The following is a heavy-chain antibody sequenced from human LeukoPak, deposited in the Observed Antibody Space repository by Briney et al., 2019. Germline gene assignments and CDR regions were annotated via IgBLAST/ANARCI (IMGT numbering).Heavy chain of an antibody. CDR3: ARSDVVVPAAYYYYYYYMDV. J-gene: IGHJ6*03. V-gene: IGHV1-69*02. CDR1: GGTFNSYT. CDR2: IIPILGIA. D-gene: IGHD2-2*01. Sequence: SVKVSCKASGGTFNSYTISWVRQAPGQGLEWMGRIIPILGIANYAQKFQGRVTITADKSTSTAYMELSSLRSEDTAVYYCARSDVVVPAAYYYYYYYMDVWGKGTTVTVSS.